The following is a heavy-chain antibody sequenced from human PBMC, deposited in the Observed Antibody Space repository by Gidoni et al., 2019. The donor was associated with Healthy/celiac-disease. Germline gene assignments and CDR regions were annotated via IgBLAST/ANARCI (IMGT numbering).Heavy chain of an antibody. CDR3: TRFRASGDLVY. D-gene: IGHD2-21*02. CDR2: IRSKANSYAT. J-gene: IGHJ4*02. CDR1: GLTFSGSA. Sequence: EVQLVESGGGLVQHGGSLKRSCASSGLTFSGSAMHWVRQAAGKGLEWVVRIRSKANSYATAYAASVKGRFTISRDDSKNTAYLQMNSLKTEDTAVYYCTRFRASGDLVYWGQGTLVTVSS. V-gene: IGHV3-73*01.